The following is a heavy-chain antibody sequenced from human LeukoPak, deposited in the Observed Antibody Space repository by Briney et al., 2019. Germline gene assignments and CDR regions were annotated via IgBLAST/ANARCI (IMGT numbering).Heavy chain of an antibody. CDR2: IYYSGST. CDR3: ARRGTTDYWFDP. D-gene: IGHD4-17*01. V-gene: IGHV4-59*08. CDR1: GGSISSYY. J-gene: IGHJ5*02. Sequence: TSETLSLTCTVSGGSISSYYWSWIRQPPGKGLEWIGYIYYSGSTNYNPPLKSRVTISVDTSKNQFSLKLSSVTAADTAVYYCARRGTTDYWFDPWGQGTLVTVSS.